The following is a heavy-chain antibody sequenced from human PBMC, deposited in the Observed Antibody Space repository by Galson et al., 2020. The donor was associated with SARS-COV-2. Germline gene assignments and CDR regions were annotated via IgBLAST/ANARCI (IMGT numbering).Heavy chain of an antibody. CDR2: IYHSGTT. Sequence: SETLSLTCTVSGASITTYYWNWIRQAPGKGLEWIGYIYHSGTTNYNPSLKSRVTISQDTSKNQFSLKVSSVTAADTAVYYCAREYNLYDEDYFDYWGLGILVTVSS. V-gene: IGHV4-59*01. J-gene: IGHJ4*02. D-gene: IGHD1-1*01. CDR1: GASITTYY. CDR3: AREYNLYDEDYFDY.